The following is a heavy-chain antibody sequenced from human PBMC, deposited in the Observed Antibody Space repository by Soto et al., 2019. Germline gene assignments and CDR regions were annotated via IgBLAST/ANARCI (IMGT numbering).Heavy chain of an antibody. CDR2: ISYDGSNK. J-gene: IGHJ4*02. V-gene: IGHV3-30*18. Sequence: QVQLVESGGGVVQPGRSLRLSCAASGFTFSSYGMHWVRQAPGKGLEWVAVISYDGSNKYYADSVKGRFTISRDNSKNTLYLQMNSLRADGTAVYYCAKGLIRDGYNWGYFDYWGQGTLVTVSS. CDR1: GFTFSSYG. D-gene: IGHD5-12*01. CDR3: AKGLIRDGYNWGYFDY.